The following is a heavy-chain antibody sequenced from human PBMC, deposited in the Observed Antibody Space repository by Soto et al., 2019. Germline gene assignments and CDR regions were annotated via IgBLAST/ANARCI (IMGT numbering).Heavy chain of an antibody. CDR1: GFSFSDHY. CDR3: ARDWGYVVDY. Sequence: EVKLVESGGGLVRPGGSLRVSCESSGFSFSDHYMSWVRQAPGKGPEWVGNIKVDGSQQWYMESVKGRFIISRDNRKRTLYLQMNSLRVEDTVVYYCARDWGYVVDYWGQGTLVIVSS. J-gene: IGHJ4*02. D-gene: IGHD3-16*01. CDR2: IKVDGSQQ. V-gene: IGHV3-7*05.